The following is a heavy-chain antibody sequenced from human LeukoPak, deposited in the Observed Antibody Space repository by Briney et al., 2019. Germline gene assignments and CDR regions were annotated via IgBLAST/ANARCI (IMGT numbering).Heavy chain of an antibody. J-gene: IGHJ3*02. CDR3: ARGRVADAFDI. CDR1: GFPFSSYS. D-gene: IGHD2-15*01. CDR2: ISSSSSYI. V-gene: IGHV3-21*01. Sequence: GGSLRLSCAASGFPFSSYSMNWVRQAPGKGLEWVSSISSSSSYIYYADSVKGRFTISRDNAKNSLYLQMNSLRAEDTAVYYCARGRVADAFDIWGQGTMVTVSS.